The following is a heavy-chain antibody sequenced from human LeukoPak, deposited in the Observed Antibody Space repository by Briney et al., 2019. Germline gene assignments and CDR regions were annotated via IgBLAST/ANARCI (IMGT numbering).Heavy chain of an antibody. CDR1: GFIFDDYA. CDR2: ISWNSGNR. D-gene: IGHD1-26*01. Sequence: PGGSLRLSCAASGFIFDDYAMYWVRQAPGKGLEWVSGISWNSGNRGYADSVKGRFTISRDNAQNSLYLQMNSLRAEDTAIYYCVRDRGTYRPIDYWGQGTLVTVSS. CDR3: VRDRGTYRPIDY. J-gene: IGHJ4*02. V-gene: IGHV3-9*01.